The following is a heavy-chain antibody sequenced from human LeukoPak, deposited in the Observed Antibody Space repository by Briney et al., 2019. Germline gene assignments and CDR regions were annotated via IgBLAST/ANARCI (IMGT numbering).Heavy chain of an antibody. CDR2: IYYSGST. Sequence: SETLSLTCAVYGGSFSGYYWSWIRQPPGKGLEWIGYIYYSGSTNYNPSLKSRVTISVDTSKNQFSLKLSSVTAADTAVYYCARGSKGWGLDYWGQGTLVTVSS. D-gene: IGHD3-16*01. CDR1: GGSFSGYY. J-gene: IGHJ4*02. V-gene: IGHV4-59*01. CDR3: ARGSKGWGLDY.